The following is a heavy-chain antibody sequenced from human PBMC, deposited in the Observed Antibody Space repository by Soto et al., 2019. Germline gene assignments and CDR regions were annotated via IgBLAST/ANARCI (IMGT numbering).Heavy chain of an antibody. CDR1: GGSISSYY. D-gene: IGHD3-9*01. Sequence: SETLSLTCTVSGGSISSYYWSWIRQPPGKGLEWIGYIYYSGSTNYNPSLKSRVTISVDTSKNQFSPKLSSVTAADTAVYYCARSTLGLRYFVGPFDYWGQGTLVTVSS. CDR2: IYYSGST. V-gene: IGHV4-59*01. CDR3: ARSTLGLRYFVGPFDY. J-gene: IGHJ4*02.